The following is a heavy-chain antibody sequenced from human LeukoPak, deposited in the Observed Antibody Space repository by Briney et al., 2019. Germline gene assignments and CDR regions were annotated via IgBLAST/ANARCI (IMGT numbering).Heavy chain of an antibody. CDR3: AKDFSIVAKGFDY. D-gene: IGHD5-12*01. CDR1: AFTFSNYW. Sequence: GGSLRLSCAASAFTFSNYWMSWVRQAPGKGLEWVANIKQDGSEKNYVDSVKGRFTISRDNAKNSLYLQMNSLRAEDTAVYYCAKDFSIVAKGFDYWGQGALVTVSS. J-gene: IGHJ4*02. CDR2: IKQDGSEK. V-gene: IGHV3-7*01.